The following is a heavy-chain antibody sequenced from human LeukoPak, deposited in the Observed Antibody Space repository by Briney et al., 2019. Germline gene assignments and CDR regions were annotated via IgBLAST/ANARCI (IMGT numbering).Heavy chain of an antibody. V-gene: IGHV4-34*01. Sequence: SETLSLTCAVYGGSFSAYYWSWIRQPPGKGLEWIGEINGSGYTNCNPSLKSRVTISADTSKNQFSLRLNSMTAADTAVYYCARQTRRSSSNDFGYWGQGTLVTVSS. J-gene: IGHJ4*02. D-gene: IGHD2-2*01. CDR1: GGSFSAYY. CDR3: ARQTRRSSSNDFGY. CDR2: INGSGYT.